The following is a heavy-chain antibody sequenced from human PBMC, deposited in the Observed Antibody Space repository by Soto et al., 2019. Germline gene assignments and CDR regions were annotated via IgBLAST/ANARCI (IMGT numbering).Heavy chain of an antibody. CDR3: ARTGYCSSTSCFYFDY. Sequence: LRLSCAASGFTFRNYGMHWVRQAPGKGLEWVALIPYAGINKYYADSVKGRFTISRDNSKNTLYLQMNSLRAEDTAVYYCARTGYCSSTSCFYFDYWGQGTLVTVSS. D-gene: IGHD2-2*03. J-gene: IGHJ4*02. CDR1: GFTFRNYG. V-gene: IGHV3-30*03. CDR2: IPYAGINK.